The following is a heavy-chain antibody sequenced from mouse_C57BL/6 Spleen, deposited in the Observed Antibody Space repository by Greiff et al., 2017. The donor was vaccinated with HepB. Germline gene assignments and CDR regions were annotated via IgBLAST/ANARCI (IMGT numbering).Heavy chain of an antibody. Sequence: VQLQQSGPELVKPGASVKMSCKASGYTFTDYNMHWVKQSHGKSLEWIGYINPNNGGTSYNQKFKGKATLTVNKSSSTAYMELRSLTSEDSAVYYCARGGYYYGSRGFAYWGQGTLVTVSA. J-gene: IGHJ3*01. D-gene: IGHD1-1*01. CDR2: INPNNGGT. CDR3: ARGGYYYGSRGFAY. CDR1: GYTFTDYN. V-gene: IGHV1-22*01.